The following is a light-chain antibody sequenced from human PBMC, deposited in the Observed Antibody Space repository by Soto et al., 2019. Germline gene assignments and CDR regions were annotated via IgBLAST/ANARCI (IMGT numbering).Light chain of an antibody. CDR2: EGS. CDR3: CSYGRGATVL. V-gene: IGLV2-23*01. J-gene: IGLJ2*01. CDR1: SADVGRYNL. Sequence: QSVLTQPASVSGSPGQSITISCTGSSADVGRYNLVSWYQQFPAKAPKLMIYEGSERPSGVSDRFSGSQSGNTASLTISGLQAEDEADYYCCSYGRGATVLFGGGTKLTVL.